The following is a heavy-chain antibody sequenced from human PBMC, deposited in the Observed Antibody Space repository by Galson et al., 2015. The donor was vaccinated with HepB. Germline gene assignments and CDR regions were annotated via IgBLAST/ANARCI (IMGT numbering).Heavy chain of an antibody. Sequence: SLRLSCAASGFTFNIYSMNWVRQAPGRGLEWISYMTSDTRTIKYADSVKGRFIISRDNAKNSLYLQMNSLRGEDTAVYYCARSVEGHFGYWGQGTMSPSPQ. J-gene: IGHJ4*02. CDR3: ARSVEGHFGY. V-gene: IGHV3-48*01. CDR2: MTSDTRTI. CDR1: GFTFNIYS. D-gene: IGHD1-1*01.